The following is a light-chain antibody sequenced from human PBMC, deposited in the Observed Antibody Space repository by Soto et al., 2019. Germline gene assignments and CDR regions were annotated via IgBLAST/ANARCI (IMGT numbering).Light chain of an antibody. V-gene: IGKV1-5*03. CDR2: KAS. CDR1: QSVSSW. J-gene: IGKJ4*01. CDR3: QQYNSYPLT. Sequence: DIHMTQSPSTLSASVGDRVTITCRASQSVSSWLAWYQQKPGKAPKLLIYKASTLESGGPSSFSGSGSGTEFTLTIGSLQPDDFATYYCQQYNSYPLTFGGGTKVEIK.